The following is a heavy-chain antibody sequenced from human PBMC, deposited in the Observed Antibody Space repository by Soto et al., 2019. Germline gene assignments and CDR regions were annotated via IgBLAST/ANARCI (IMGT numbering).Heavy chain of an antibody. V-gene: IGHV1-69*12. CDR2: VIPILGNP. J-gene: IGHJ5*02. CDR1: GDTFKTYS. Sequence: QVQLVQSGAEVKKPGSSVKVSCKSSGDTFKTYSLSWVRQAPGQGLEWMGGVIPILGNPMYAQKFQDRVTITADEPTSPVFMDLTPLISADTAVYYCARLWGIAAHASWGQGTRVTVSS. CDR3: ARLWGIAAHAS. D-gene: IGHD6-25*01.